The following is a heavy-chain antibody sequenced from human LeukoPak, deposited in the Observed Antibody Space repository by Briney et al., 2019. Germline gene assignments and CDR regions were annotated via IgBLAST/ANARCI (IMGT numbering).Heavy chain of an antibody. CDR3: AKVAPTPRLDY. CDR1: GFHFINAK. D-gene: IGHD2-15*01. V-gene: IGHV3-23*01. Sequence: GGSLRLSCAGSGFHFINAKMTWVRQAPGKGLEWVSAISGSGGSTYYADSVKGRFTISRDNSKNTLYLQMNSLRAEDTAVYYCAKVAPTPRLDYWGQGTLVTVSS. CDR2: ISGSGGST. J-gene: IGHJ4*02.